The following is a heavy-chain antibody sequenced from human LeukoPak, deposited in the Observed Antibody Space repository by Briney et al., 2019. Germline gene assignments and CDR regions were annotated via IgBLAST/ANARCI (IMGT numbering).Heavy chain of an antibody. Sequence: ASVKVSCKASGYTFTGYYMHWVRQAPGQGLEWMGRINPNSGGTNYAQKFQGRVTMTRDTSISTAYMELSRLRSDDTAVYYCARDSYYSDAFDIWGQGTMVTVSS. CDR2: INPNSGGT. CDR1: GYTFTGYY. V-gene: IGHV1-2*06. J-gene: IGHJ3*02. D-gene: IGHD3-10*01. CDR3: ARDSYYSDAFDI.